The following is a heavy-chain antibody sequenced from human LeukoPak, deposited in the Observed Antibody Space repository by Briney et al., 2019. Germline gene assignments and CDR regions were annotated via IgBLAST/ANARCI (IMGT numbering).Heavy chain of an antibody. Sequence: SETLSLTCAVYGGSFSGYYWSWIRQPPGKGLEWIGEINHSGSTNYNPSLKSRVTISVDTSKNQFSLKLSSVTAADTAVYYCARHHGVTDYYYSYSYMDVWGKGTTVTVSS. CDR3: ARHHGVTDYYYSYSYMDV. V-gene: IGHV4-34*01. J-gene: IGHJ6*03. CDR1: GGSFSGYY. CDR2: INHSGST. D-gene: IGHD1-14*01.